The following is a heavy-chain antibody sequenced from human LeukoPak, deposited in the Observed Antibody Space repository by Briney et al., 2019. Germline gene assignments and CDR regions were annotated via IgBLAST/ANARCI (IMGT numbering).Heavy chain of an antibody. Sequence: GRSLRLSCAASGFTFSSYAMHWVRQAPGKGLEWVAVISYDGSNKYYADSVKGRFITSRDNAKNSVYLQMNSLRAEDTGVYYCARVGLKHYPMDYWGRGTLLTVSS. CDR3: ARVGLKHYPMDY. CDR1: GFTFSSYA. J-gene: IGHJ4*02. V-gene: IGHV3-30-3*01. D-gene: IGHD1-26*01. CDR2: ISYDGSNK.